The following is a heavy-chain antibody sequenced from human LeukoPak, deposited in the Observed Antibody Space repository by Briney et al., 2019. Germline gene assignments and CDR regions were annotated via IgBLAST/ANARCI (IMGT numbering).Heavy chain of an antibody. CDR2: ISGSGGST. CDR1: GFTFSSYA. Sequence: GGSLRLSCAASGFTFSSYAMSWVRQAPGKGLEWVSAISGSGGSTYYADSVKGRFTISRDNSKNTLYLQMNSLRAEDTAVYYCAPLLTAAGTKYYFDYWGQGTLVTVSS. J-gene: IGHJ4*02. D-gene: IGHD6-13*01. CDR3: APLLTAAGTKYYFDY. V-gene: IGHV3-23*01.